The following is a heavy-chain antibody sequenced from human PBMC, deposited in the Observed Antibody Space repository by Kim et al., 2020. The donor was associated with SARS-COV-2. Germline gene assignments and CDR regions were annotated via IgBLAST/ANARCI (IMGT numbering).Heavy chain of an antibody. Sequence: GGSLRLSCAASGFTFSSYSMNWVRQAPGKGLEWVSSINSSSSYIYYADSVKGRFTISRDNAKNSLYLQMNSLTAEDTAVYYCARASQDYGDNNCFDPWGQGSLVTVSS. J-gene: IGHJ5*02. V-gene: IGHV3-21*01. CDR2: INSSSSYI. D-gene: IGHD4-17*01. CDR3: ARASQDYGDNNCFDP. CDR1: GFTFSSYS.